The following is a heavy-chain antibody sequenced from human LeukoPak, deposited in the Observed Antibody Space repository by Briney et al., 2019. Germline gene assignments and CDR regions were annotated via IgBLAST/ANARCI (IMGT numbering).Heavy chain of an antibody. Sequence: SETLSLTCTVSGGSISDYYWSWIRQPPGKGLEWIGWIFGSGSSNYNPSLKSRLTISVDTSKNQFSLKLTSATAADTAVYYCAREKDTVSNHAKIRYYIWGQGTMVTVSS. D-gene: IGHD3-16*02. V-gene: IGHV4-59*01. CDR1: GGSISDYY. CDR2: IFGSGSS. J-gene: IGHJ3*02. CDR3: AREKDTVSNHAKIRYYI.